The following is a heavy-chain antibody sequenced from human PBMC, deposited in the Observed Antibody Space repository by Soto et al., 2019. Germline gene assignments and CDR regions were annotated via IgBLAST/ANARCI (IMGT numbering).Heavy chain of an antibody. CDR1: GGSISSYY. D-gene: IGHD2-8*01. J-gene: IGHJ5*02. V-gene: IGHV4-59*08. CDR3: ARTSRVYNWFDP. Sequence: QVQLQESGPGLVKPSETLSLTCTVSGGSISSYYWRWIRQPPGKGLEWIGYIYYSGSTNYNPSLNSRVTIPVDTSNNQFSLKLSSVTAADTAVYYCARTSRVYNWFDPWGQGTLVVVSS. CDR2: IYYSGST.